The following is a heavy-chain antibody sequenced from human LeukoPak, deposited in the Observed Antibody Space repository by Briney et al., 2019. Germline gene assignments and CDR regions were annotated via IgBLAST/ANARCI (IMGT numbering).Heavy chain of an antibody. CDR3: ARVMEYSGSYSPDAFDI. CDR1: GGTFSSYA. D-gene: IGHD1-26*01. V-gene: IGHV1-69*13. CDR2: VIPIFGTA. Sequence: SVKVSCKASGGTFSSYAVSWVRQAPGQGLEWMGGVIPIFGTANYAQKFQGRVTITADESTSTAYMELSSLRSEDTAVYYCARVMEYSGSYSPDAFDIWGQGTMVTVSS. J-gene: IGHJ3*02.